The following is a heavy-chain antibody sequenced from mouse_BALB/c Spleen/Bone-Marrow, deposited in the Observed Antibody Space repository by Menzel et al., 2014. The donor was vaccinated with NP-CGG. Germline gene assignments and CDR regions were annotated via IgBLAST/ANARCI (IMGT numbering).Heavy chain of an antibody. Sequence: EVQVVESGGGLVRPGGSLKLSCTASGFDFSRYWMSWVRQAPGKGLQWIGEINPESSTVNYTPSLKDKFIISRDNAKNALYLQVSKVRSEDTALYYCTRLTYYGLSDYWGQGTTLTVSS. V-gene: IGHV4-1*02. CDR3: TRLTYYGLSDY. CDR2: INPESSTV. D-gene: IGHD1-2*01. J-gene: IGHJ2*01. CDR1: GFDFSRYW.